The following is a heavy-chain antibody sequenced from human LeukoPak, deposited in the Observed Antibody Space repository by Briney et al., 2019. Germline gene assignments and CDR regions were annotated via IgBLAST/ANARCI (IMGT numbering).Heavy chain of an antibody. CDR1: GFTFSSYS. J-gene: IGHJ4*02. Sequence: GGPLRLSCAASGFTFSSYSMNWVRQAPGKGLEWVSSISSSSSYIYYADSVKGRFTISRDNAKNSLYLQMNSLRAEDTAVYYCASLTDIEAGAVRYWGQGTLVTVSS. CDR3: ASLTDIEAGAVRY. CDR2: ISSSSSYI. D-gene: IGHD1-26*01. V-gene: IGHV3-21*01.